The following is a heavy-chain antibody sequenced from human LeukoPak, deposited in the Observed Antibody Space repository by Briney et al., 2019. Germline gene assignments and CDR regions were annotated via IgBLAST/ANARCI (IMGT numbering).Heavy chain of an antibody. CDR1: GYSFTSYW. CDR2: IYPGDSDT. Sequence: GESLKISCQGSGYSFTSYWIGWVRQMPGKGLEWMGIIYPGDSDTRYSPSFQGQVTISADKSISTAYLQWSSLKASDTAMYYCARLAYYGSGPLHGMDVWGQGTTVTVSS. J-gene: IGHJ6*02. CDR3: ARLAYYGSGPLHGMDV. V-gene: IGHV5-51*01. D-gene: IGHD3-10*01.